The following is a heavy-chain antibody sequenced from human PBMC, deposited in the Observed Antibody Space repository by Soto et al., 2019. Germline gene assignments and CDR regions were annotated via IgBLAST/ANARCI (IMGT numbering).Heavy chain of an antibody. V-gene: IGHV5-10-1*01. J-gene: IGHJ6*02. CDR2: IDPSDSYT. Sequence: PGESLKISCKGSGYSFTSYWISWVRQMPGKGLEWMGRIDPSDSYTNYSPSFQGHVTISADKSIGTAYLQWSSLKASDTAMYYCARFSGWYYYYYGMDVWGQGTTVTVSS. CDR1: GYSFTSYW. CDR3: ARFSGWYYYYYGMDV. D-gene: IGHD6-19*01.